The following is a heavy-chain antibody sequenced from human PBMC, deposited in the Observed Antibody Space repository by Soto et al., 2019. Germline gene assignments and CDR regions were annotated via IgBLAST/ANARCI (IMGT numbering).Heavy chain of an antibody. V-gene: IGHV1-18*01. Sequence: QVQLVQSGAEVKKPGASVKVSCKASGYTFTSYGISWVRQAPGQGLEWMGWISAYNGNTNYAQKLQGRVSRTRDTAASTRYMDLRSVKSDATAVYWCAGYGGGWYRWFDPWGQGTLVTVSS. D-gene: IGHD6-19*01. CDR1: GYTFTSYG. CDR3: AGYGGGWYRWFDP. CDR2: ISAYNGNT. J-gene: IGHJ5*02.